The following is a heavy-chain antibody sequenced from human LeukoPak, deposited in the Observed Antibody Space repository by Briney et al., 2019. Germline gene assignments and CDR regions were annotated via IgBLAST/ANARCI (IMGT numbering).Heavy chain of an antibody. J-gene: IGHJ4*02. V-gene: IGHV4-39*01. CDR1: GGSISSSSCY. CDR2: IYYSGST. D-gene: IGHD1-26*01. Sequence: SETLSLTCTVSGGSISSSSCYWGWIRQPPGKGLEWIGSIYYSGSTYYNSSLKSRVTISVDTYKNQFSLKLSSVTAADTAVYYCATTPLVGATNIDYWGQGTLVTVSS. CDR3: ATTPLVGATNIDY.